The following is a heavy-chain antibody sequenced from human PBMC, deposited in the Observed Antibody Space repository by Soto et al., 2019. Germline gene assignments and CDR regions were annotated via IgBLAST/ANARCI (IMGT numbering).Heavy chain of an antibody. J-gene: IGHJ4*02. CDR1: GYIFSTHG. D-gene: IGHD2-15*01. CDR3: ARVQIVVVVGGTPADY. V-gene: IGHV1-18*01. Sequence: QVQLEQSGAEVKKSGASVKVSCKASGYIFSTHGINWVRQAPGQGLEWMGWINPYNGKTNYAQKFQGRVTMTTETSRKTAYMELRSRRSDDTAVYYCARVQIVVVVGGTPADYWGQGTLVTVSS. CDR2: INPYNGKT.